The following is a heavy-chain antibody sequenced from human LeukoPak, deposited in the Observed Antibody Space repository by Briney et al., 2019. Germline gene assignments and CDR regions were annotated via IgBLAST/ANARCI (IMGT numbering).Heavy chain of an antibody. CDR3: ARAVYGNAFDI. Sequence: SETLSLTCTVSGGSISSYYWSWIRQPPGKGLEWIGYIYYSGSTNYNPSLKSRVTISVDTSKNQSSLKLSSVTAADTAVYYCARAVYGNAFDIWGQGTMVTVSS. V-gene: IGHV4-59*01. J-gene: IGHJ3*02. D-gene: IGHD4-17*01. CDR2: IYYSGST. CDR1: GGSISSYY.